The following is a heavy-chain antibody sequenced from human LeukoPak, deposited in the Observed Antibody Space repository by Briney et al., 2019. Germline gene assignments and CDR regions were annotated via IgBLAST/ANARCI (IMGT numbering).Heavy chain of an antibody. Sequence: PSETLSLTCTVSGGSVSSGSYDWSWIRQPPGKGLEWGGYIYYSGSTNYNPSLKSRVTISVDTSKNQFSLKLSSVTAADTAVYYCARRLSVAAGYFDYWGQGTLVTVSS. J-gene: IGHJ4*02. CDR3: ARRLSVAAGYFDY. D-gene: IGHD6-13*01. CDR2: IYYSGST. CDR1: GGSVSSGSYD. V-gene: IGHV4-61*01.